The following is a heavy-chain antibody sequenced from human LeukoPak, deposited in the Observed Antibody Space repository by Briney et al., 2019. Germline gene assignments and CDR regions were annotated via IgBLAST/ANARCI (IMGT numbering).Heavy chain of an antibody. CDR2: ISRSGTNI. CDR3: AKDRLYYDFWSGYYMTTGDY. V-gene: IGHV3-21*04. J-gene: IGHJ4*02. Sequence: PGGSLRLSCAASGFTFSSYSMSWVRQAPGKGLEWVSSISRSGTNIYYADSVKGRFTISRDNAKNTLYLQMNGLRAEDTAVYYCAKDRLYYDFWSGYYMTTGDYWGQGTLVTVSS. CDR1: GFTFSSYS. D-gene: IGHD3-3*01.